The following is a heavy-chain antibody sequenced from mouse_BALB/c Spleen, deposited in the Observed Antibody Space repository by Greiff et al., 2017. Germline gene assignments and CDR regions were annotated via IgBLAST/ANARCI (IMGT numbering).Heavy chain of an antibody. V-gene: IGHV14-3*02. Sequence: EVQLQESGAELVKPGASVKLSCTASGFNIKDTYMHWVKQRPEQGLEWIGRIDPANGNTKYDPKFQGKATITADTSSNTAYLQLSSLTSEDTAVYYCARRGYGNPFAYWGQGTLVTVSA. D-gene: IGHD2-10*02. J-gene: IGHJ3*01. CDR3: ARRGYGNPFAY. CDR2: IDPANGNT. CDR1: GFNIKDTY.